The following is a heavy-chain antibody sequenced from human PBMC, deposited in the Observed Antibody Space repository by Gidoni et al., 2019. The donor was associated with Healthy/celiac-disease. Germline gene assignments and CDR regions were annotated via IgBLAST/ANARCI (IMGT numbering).Heavy chain of an antibody. CDR3: AKDEGWTTVTPVGY. CDR1: GFTFSSYA. V-gene: IGHV3-23*01. Sequence: EVQLLESGGGLVQPGGSLRLSCAASGFTFSSYAMSWVRRAPGKGLGWVSAISGSGGSTYYADSVKGRFTISRDNSKNTLYLQMNSLRAEDTAVYYGAKDEGWTTVTPVGYWGQGTLVTVSS. D-gene: IGHD4-17*01. CDR2: ISGSGGST. J-gene: IGHJ4*02.